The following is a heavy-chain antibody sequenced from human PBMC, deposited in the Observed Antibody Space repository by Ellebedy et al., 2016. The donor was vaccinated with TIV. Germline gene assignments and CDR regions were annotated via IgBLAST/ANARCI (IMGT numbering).Heavy chain of an antibody. CDR1: NASISDYY. CDR2: MYYSGTP. CDR3: ARDPSGDYGV. V-gene: IGHV4-59*01. Sequence: SETLSLTXTVSNASISDYYWSWIRQVPGKGMEWIGYMYYSGTPKYNPFLKSRVTMSADTSKNQFSLKVHSVTAADSAVYYCARDPSGDYGVWGHGILVTVSS. J-gene: IGHJ4*01. D-gene: IGHD2-21*02.